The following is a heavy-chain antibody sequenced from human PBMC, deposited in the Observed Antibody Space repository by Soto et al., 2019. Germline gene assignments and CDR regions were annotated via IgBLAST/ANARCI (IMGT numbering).Heavy chain of an antibody. D-gene: IGHD2-21*02. CDR3: ARDRGPGGDETGLHGMDV. V-gene: IGHV1-46*01. Sequence: ASVKVSCKASGYTFTSYYMHWVRQAPGQGLEWMGIINPSGGSTSYAQKFKGRVTMSRDTSTSTVYMELSSLRSEDTAVYYCARDRGPGGDETGLHGMDVWGQGTTVTVSS. J-gene: IGHJ6*02. CDR1: GYTFTSYY. CDR2: INPSGGST.